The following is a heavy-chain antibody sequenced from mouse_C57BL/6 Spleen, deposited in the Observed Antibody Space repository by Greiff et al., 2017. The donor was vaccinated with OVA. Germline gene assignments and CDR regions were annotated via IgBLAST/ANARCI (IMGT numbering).Heavy chain of an antibody. CDR2: IYPSDSET. J-gene: IGHJ2*01. CDR3: AIRRGDSSGYVDY. D-gene: IGHD3-2*02. CDR1: GYTFTSYW. Sequence: QVQLQQPGAELVRPGSSVKLSCKASGYTFTSYWMDWVKQRPGQGLEWIGNIYPSDSETNYNQKFKDKATLTVDKSSSTAYMQLSSLTSEDSAVYYCAIRRGDSSGYVDYWGQGTTLTVSS. V-gene: IGHV1-61*01.